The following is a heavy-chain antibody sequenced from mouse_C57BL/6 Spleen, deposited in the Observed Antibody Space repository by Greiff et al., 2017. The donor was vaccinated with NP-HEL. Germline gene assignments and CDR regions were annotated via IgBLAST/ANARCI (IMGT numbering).Heavy chain of an antibody. V-gene: IGHV5-17*01. CDR1: GFTFSDYG. Sequence: EVKLMESGGGLVKPGGSLKLSCAASGFTFSDYGMHWVRQAPEKGLEWVAYISSGSSTIYYADTVKGRFTISRDNAKNTLFLQMTSLRSEDTAMYYCAPITTVVMDYWGQGTSVTVSS. D-gene: IGHD1-1*01. J-gene: IGHJ4*01. CDR2: ISSGSSTI. CDR3: APITTVVMDY.